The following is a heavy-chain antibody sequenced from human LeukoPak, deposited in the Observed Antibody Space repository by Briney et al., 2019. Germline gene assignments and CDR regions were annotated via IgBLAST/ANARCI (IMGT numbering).Heavy chain of an antibody. V-gene: IGHV4-59*01. Sequence: PSESLSLTCALYGGSSSGYYWSWVRHPPGGGLGWVGYILYSGSSNYNTSLKSRVTISLDTSKNQFTLKLSSVTAADTAVYYCARRGSWYYGSGPYYYMDVWGKGTTVTISS. D-gene: IGHD3-10*01. J-gene: IGHJ6*03. CDR2: ILYSGSS. CDR1: GGSSSGYY. CDR3: ARRGSWYYGSGPYYYMDV.